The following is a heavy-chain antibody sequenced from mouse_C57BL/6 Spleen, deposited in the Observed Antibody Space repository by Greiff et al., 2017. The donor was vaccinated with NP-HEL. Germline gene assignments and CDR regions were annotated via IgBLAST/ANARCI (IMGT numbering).Heavy chain of an antibody. CDR2: ISYDGSN. CDR3: ARDGMDY. V-gene: IGHV3-6*01. CDR1: GYSITSGYY. J-gene: IGHJ4*01. Sequence: EVQLQESGPGLVKPSQSLSLTCSVTGYSITSGYYWTWIRQFPGNKLEWMGYISYDGSNNYNPSLKNRISITRDTSKNQFFLKLNSVTTEDTATYYCARDGMDYWGQGTSVTVSS.